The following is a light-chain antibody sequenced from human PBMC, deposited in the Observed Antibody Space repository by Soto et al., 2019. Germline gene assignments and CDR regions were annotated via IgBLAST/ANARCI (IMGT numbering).Light chain of an antibody. CDR2: TAS. CDR3: HQSYSTLLT. Sequence: DIQMTQSPSSLSASVGDRVTITCRASQGISTFLNWYQQKPGKAPQLLIYTASSLQSGVPSRFSGSGSGTVFTLTISSLQPEDFATYYCHQSYSTLLTFGGGTKVEIK. V-gene: IGKV1-39*01. J-gene: IGKJ4*01. CDR1: QGISTF.